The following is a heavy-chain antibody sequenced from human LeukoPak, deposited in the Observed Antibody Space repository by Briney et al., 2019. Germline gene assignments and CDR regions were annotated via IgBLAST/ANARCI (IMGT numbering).Heavy chain of an antibody. CDR1: GFTFGSYG. J-gene: IGHJ4*02. CDR2: IRYDGSNK. V-gene: IGHV3-30*02. Sequence: GGSLRLSCAASGFTFGSYGMHWVRQAPGKGLEWVAFIRYDGSNKYYADSVKGRFTISRDNSKNTLYLQMNSLRAEDTAVYYCAKDWASIPACFDYWGQGTLVTVSS. CDR3: AKDWASIPACFDY. D-gene: IGHD2/OR15-2a*01.